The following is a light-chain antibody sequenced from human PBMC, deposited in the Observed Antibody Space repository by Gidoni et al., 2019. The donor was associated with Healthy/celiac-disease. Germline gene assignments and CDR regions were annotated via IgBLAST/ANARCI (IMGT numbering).Light chain of an antibody. V-gene: IGKV1-5*03. CDR2: KAS. CDR1: QSISSW. Sequence: DIQMTQSPSTLSASVGDRVTITCRASQSISSWLAWYQQKPGKAAKLLIYKASSLESGVPSRFSGSGSGTEFTLTISSLQPDDFATYYCQQYNSFLFGQGTKVEIK. J-gene: IGKJ1*01. CDR3: QQYNSFL.